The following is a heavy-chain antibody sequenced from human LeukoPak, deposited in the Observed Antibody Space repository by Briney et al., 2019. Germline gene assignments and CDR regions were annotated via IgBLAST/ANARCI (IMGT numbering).Heavy chain of an antibody. CDR3: TTEGRLDGDYLWFDP. CDR1: GLTFTNAW. CDR2: IKSKADDGTA. Sequence: GSLRLSCAASGLTFTNAWMNWVRQAPGKGLEWVGRIKSKADDGTADYAAPVKGRFIISRDDSTNTLSLQMYSLKIEDTAVYYCTTEGRLDGDYLWFDPWGQGTLVTVSS. J-gene: IGHJ5*02. V-gene: IGHV3-15*01. D-gene: IGHD4-17*01.